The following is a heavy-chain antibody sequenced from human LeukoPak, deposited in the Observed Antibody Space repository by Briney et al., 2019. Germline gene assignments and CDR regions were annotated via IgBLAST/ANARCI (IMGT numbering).Heavy chain of an antibody. D-gene: IGHD3-10*01. J-gene: IGHJ4*02. CDR1: GFTFSSYA. CDR3: AKAGGSGSPYFDY. CDR2: IRGSGGST. Sequence: PGGSLRLSCAASGFTFSSYAMSWVRQAPGKGLEWVSAIRGSGGSTYYADFVKGRFTISRDNSKNTLYLQMNSLRAEDTAVYYCAKAGGSGSPYFDYWGQGTLVTVSS. V-gene: IGHV3-23*01.